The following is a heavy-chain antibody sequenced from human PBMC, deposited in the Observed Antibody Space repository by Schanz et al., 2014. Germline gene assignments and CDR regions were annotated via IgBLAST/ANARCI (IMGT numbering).Heavy chain of an antibody. CDR3: ASSGAGYSSSWDFDY. J-gene: IGHJ4*02. V-gene: IGHV1-46*01. D-gene: IGHD6-13*01. CDR2: INPSGGST. Sequence: QVHLVQSGAEVKKPGASMKVSCKASGYTFTTYYMLWVRQAPGQGLEWMGIINPSGGSTRYGQKFQGRITVTTDTSTSTVYLELSSLRSDDTAVYYCASSGAGYSSSWDFDYWGQGTLVTVSS. CDR1: GYTFTTYY.